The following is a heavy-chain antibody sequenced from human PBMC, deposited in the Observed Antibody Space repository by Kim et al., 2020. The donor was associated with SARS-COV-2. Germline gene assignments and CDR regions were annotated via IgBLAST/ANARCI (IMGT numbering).Heavy chain of an antibody. V-gene: IGHV3-30*04. CDR1: GFTFSRYT. J-gene: IGHJ1*01. D-gene: IGHD6-13*01. CDR3: AVYSSSLGIQH. CDR2: ISTDGTKT. Sequence: GGSLRLSCAASGFTFSRYTMHWVRQAPGKGLVWVAVISTDGTKTYYADSVKGRFTISRDNSKNTLYLQMNSLRAEDTAVYYCAVYSSSLGIQHWGHGTLVTVSS.